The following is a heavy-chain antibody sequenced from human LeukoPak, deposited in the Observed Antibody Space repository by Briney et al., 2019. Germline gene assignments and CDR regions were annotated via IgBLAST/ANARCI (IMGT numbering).Heavy chain of an antibody. CDR3: AKDHLPADMVAMGY. CDR2: ISYDGSNR. CDR1: GFTFTRYG. J-gene: IGHJ4*02. Sequence: GGSLRLSCAASGFTFTRYGMHWVRQAPGKGLEWVSDISYDGSNRNYADSVKGRSPISRDISKTTVYLQMNSLRAEDAAVYYCAKDHLPADMVAMGYWGQGTLVTVAS. V-gene: IGHV3-30*18. D-gene: IGHD5-12*01.